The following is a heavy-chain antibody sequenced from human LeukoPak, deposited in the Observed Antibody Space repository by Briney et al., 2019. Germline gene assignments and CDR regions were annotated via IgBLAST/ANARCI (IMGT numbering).Heavy chain of an antibody. CDR2: ISGSGGST. CDR3: VPTGAVDYFDY. CDR1: GFTFSSYA. V-gene: IGHV3-23*01. D-gene: IGHD1-14*01. J-gene: IGHJ4*02. Sequence: GGSLRLSCAASGFTFSSYAMSWVRQAPGKGLEWVSAISGSGGSTYYADSVKGRFTISRDNSKNTLYLQMNSLRAEDTAVYYCVPTGAVDYFDYWGQGTLVTVSS.